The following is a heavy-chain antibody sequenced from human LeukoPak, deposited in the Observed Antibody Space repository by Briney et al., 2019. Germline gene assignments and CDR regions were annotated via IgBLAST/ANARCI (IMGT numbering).Heavy chain of an antibody. D-gene: IGHD3-22*01. CDR1: GFTVSSNY. V-gene: IGHV3-53*01. CDR3: ASSFFGSDDSSGYSLDY. CDR2: IYSGGST. J-gene: IGHJ4*02. Sequence: GGSLRLSCAASGFTVSSNYMSWVRQAPGKGLEWVSVIYSGGSTYYADSVKGRFTISRDNSKNTLYLQMNSLRAEDTAVYYCASSFFGSDDSSGYSLDYWGQGTLVTVSS.